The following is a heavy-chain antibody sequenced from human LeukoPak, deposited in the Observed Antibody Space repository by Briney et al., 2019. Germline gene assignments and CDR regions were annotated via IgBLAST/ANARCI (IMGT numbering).Heavy chain of an antibody. Sequence: GESLQISCKGSGYYFTTYWIAWVRQMPGKGLEWMGIIYPGDSETRYSPSFQGQVTISADKSIGTAYLHWSSLKASDTAMYYCARLYDSSGYYQPLDHWGRGTLVTVSS. CDR3: ARLYDSSGYYQPLDH. J-gene: IGHJ4*02. CDR1: GYYFTTYW. V-gene: IGHV5-51*01. CDR2: IYPGDSET. D-gene: IGHD3-22*01.